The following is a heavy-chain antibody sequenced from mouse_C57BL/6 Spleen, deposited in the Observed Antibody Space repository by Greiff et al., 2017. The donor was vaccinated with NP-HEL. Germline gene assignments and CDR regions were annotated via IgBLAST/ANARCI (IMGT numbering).Heavy chain of an antibody. V-gene: IGHV1-55*01. D-gene: IGHD1-3*01. CDR2: IYPGSGST. CDR1: GYTFTSYW. CDR3: ARREGIYSPWCAY. Sequence: QVQLQQPGAELVKPGASVKMSCKASGYTFTSYWITWVKQRPGQGLEWIGDIYPGSGSTNYNEKFKSKATLTVDTSSSTAYMQLSSLTSEDSAVYYGARREGIYSPWCAYWGQGTLVTVSA. J-gene: IGHJ3*01.